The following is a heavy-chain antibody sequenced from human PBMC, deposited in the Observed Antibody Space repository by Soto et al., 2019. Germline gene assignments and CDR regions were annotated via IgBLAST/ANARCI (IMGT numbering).Heavy chain of an antibody. CDR3: TTPNSGWYNWFDP. D-gene: IGHD6-19*01. J-gene: IGHJ5*02. CDR1: GFTFGDYA. V-gene: IGHV3-49*05. CDR2: IRSKAYGGTT. Sequence: EVQLVESGGGLVKPGRSLRLSCTASGFTFGDYAMSWFRQAPGKGLEWVGFIRSKAYGGTTEYAASVKGRFTISRDDSKSIAYLQMNSLKTEDTAVYYCTTPNSGWYNWFDPWGQGTLVTVSS.